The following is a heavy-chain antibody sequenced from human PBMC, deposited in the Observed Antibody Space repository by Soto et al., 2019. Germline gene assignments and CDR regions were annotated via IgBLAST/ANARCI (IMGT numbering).Heavy chain of an antibody. CDR2: IVVGSGNT. CDR1: GFTFTSSA. D-gene: IGHD6-13*01. CDR3: AAVCIAAAGDFDY. Sequence: QMQLVQSGPEVKKPGTSVKVSCKASGFTFTSSAMQWVRQARGQRLEWIGWIVVGSGNTNYAQKFQESVTLTRDMSTSTAYMEVSSLRSGDTAGYYCAAVCIAAAGDFDYWGQGTLVTVSS. V-gene: IGHV1-58*02. J-gene: IGHJ4*02.